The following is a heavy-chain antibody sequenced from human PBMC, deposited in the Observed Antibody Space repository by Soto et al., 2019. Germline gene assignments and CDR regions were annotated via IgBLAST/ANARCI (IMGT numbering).Heavy chain of an antibody. CDR2: IDGDVSRGT. CDR3: AGGIVGATPFNWFDP. J-gene: IGHJ5*02. Sequence: PGGSLRLSCAASGFTFSHYGMHWVRQAPGKGLEYVSAIDGDVSRGTYYANSVKGRFTISRDTSKNQFSLKLSSVTAADTAVYYCAGGIVGATPFNWFDPWGQGTLVTVSS. V-gene: IGHV3-64*01. CDR1: GFTFSHYG. D-gene: IGHD1-26*01.